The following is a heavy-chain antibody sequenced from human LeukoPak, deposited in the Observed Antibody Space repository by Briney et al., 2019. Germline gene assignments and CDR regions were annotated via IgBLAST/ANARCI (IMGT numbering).Heavy chain of an antibody. Sequence: GGSLRLSCAASGFTFSSYWMHWVRQAPGKGLVWVSRINSDGSSTSYADSVKGRFTISRDNAKNTLYLQMNSLRAEDTAVYYCAIIGQQLVRHYYYYGMDVWGQGTTVTVSS. CDR1: GFTFSSYW. V-gene: IGHV3-74*01. J-gene: IGHJ6*02. CDR3: AIIGQQLVRHYYYYGMDV. CDR2: INSDGSST. D-gene: IGHD6-13*01.